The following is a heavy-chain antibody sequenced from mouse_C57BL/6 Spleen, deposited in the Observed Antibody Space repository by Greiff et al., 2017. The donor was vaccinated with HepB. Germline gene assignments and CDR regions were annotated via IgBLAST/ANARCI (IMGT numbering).Heavy chain of an antibody. Sequence: QVQLQQPGAELVKPGASVKLSCKASGYTFTSYWMHWVKQRPGQGLEWIGMIHPNSGSTNYNEKFKSKATLTVDKSSSTTYMQLSSLTAEDSAVYYCARSCGYTGGFDYWGQGTTLTVSS. CDR1: GYTFTSYW. CDR3: ARSCGYTGGFDY. CDR2: IHPNSGST. J-gene: IGHJ2*01. D-gene: IGHD2-2*01. V-gene: IGHV1-64*01.